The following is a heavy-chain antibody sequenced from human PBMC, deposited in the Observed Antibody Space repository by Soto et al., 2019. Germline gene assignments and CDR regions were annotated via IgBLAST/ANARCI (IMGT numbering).Heavy chain of an antibody. V-gene: IGHV3-30-3*01. Sequence: PGGSLRLSCADSEFTFSSYAFHWVRQAPGKGLEWVAVISYDGTHKFYADSVKGRFTISRDNSKNTLYLQMSSLRAEDTAVYYCARGFSAGKGSPPDFWGQGSLVTVSS. CDR2: ISYDGTHK. CDR1: EFTFSSYA. CDR3: ARGFSAGKGSPPDF. D-gene: IGHD6-13*01. J-gene: IGHJ4*02.